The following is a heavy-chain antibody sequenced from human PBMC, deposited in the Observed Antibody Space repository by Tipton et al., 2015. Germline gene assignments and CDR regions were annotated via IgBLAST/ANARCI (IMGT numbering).Heavy chain of an antibody. Sequence: QSGAEVKKPGSSVKVSCKASGGTFSDYAISWIRQAPGHGLEWMGGINPITGAASYAQSFQGRVTIVADKYANTVYMELSSLTSEDTAVYYCARRYSSGYYYYGLDVWGQGTTVTVSS. V-gene: IGHV1-69*06. CDR3: ARRYSSGYYYYGLDV. J-gene: IGHJ6*02. D-gene: IGHD3-22*01. CDR1: GGTFSDYA. CDR2: INPITGAA.